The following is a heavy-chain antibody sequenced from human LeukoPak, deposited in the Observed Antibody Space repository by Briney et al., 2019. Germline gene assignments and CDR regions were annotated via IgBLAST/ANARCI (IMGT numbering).Heavy chain of an antibody. CDR3: ARGEYYYDSSGLI. V-gene: IGHV4-38-2*02. J-gene: IGHJ4*02. CDR1: GYSISSGCY. CDR2: IYHSGST. D-gene: IGHD3-22*01. Sequence: PSETLSLTCTVSGYSISSGCYWGWIRQPPGKGLEWIGSIYHSGSTYYNPSLKSRVTISVDTSKNHFSLKLSSVTAADTAVYYCARGEYYYDSSGLIWGQGTLVTVSS.